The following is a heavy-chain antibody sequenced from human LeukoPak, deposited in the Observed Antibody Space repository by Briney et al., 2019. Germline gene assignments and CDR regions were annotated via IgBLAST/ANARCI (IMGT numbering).Heavy chain of an antibody. V-gene: IGHV4-38-2*02. CDR3: ARGFRGDNFDY. J-gene: IGHJ4*02. CDR1: GYSISSGYY. Sequence: PSETLSLTCTVSGYSISSGYYWGWIRQPPGKELEWIGTMYHSGSTNYNPSLKSRVTISVDTSKNQFSLKLSSVTAADTAVYFCARGFRGDNFDYWGQGTLVTVSS. CDR2: MYHSGST. D-gene: IGHD7-27*01.